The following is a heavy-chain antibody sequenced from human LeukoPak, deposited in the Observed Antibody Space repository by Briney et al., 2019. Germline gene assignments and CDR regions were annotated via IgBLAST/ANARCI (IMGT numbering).Heavy chain of an antibody. CDR2: INPSGGST. J-gene: IGHJ4*02. V-gene: IGHV1-46*01. Sequence: ASVKVSCKASGYTFTSYYMHWVRQAPGQGPEWMGIINPSGGSTSYARKFQSRVTMTRDTSTSTVYMELSSLRSEDTAVYYCARDLGGNDLALDYWGQGTLVTVSS. CDR1: GYTFTSYY. D-gene: IGHD1-1*01. CDR3: ARDLGGNDLALDY.